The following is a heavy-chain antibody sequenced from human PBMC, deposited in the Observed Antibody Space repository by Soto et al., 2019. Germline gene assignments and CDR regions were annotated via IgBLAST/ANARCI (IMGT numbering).Heavy chain of an antibody. D-gene: IGHD3-22*01. J-gene: IGHJ4*02. Sequence: ASVKVSCKASGYTFTSYGISWVRQAPGQGLEWMGWISAYNGNTNYAQKLQGRVTMTTDTSTSTAYMELRSLRSDDTAVYYCARDASGDDTGGYYRNYFDYWGQGALVTVSS. CDR2: ISAYNGNT. V-gene: IGHV1-18*04. CDR3: ARDASGDDTGGYYRNYFDY. CDR1: GYTFTSYG.